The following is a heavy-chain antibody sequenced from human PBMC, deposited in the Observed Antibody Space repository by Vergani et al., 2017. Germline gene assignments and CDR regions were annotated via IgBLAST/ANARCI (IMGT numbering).Heavy chain of an antibody. D-gene: IGHD5-24*01. J-gene: IGHJ4*02. CDR2: IKNTGDST. CDR3: GRGSDNYN. Sequence: EVQLLESGGGLVQSGGSLRLSCAASRFIFSRFAMGWVLQAPGKGLQWVSSIKNTGDSTHYAHSVMGRFTIYRENSKHALYLQMNSLIVEDTAVYYCGRGSDNYNWGQGTLVTVSS. V-gene: IGHV3-23*01. CDR1: RFIFSRFA.